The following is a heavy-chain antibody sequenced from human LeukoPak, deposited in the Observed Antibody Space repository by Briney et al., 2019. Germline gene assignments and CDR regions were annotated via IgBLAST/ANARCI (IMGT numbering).Heavy chain of an antibody. CDR3: ARDAGDPKHFDY. V-gene: IGHV6-1*01. CDR2: TYYRSKWYN. D-gene: IGHD1-14*01. CDR1: VDSVSSNSFA. Sequence: SQTLSLTCAISVDSVSSNSFAWNWIRQSPSRGLEWLGRTYYRSKWYNDYAVSVKSRITINPDTSKNQFSPQLNSVTPEDTAVYCCARDAGDPKHFDYWGQGTLVSVSS. J-gene: IGHJ4*02.